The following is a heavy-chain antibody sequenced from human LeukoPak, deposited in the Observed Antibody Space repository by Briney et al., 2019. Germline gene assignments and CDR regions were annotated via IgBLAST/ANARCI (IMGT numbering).Heavy chain of an antibody. D-gene: IGHD4-17*01. CDR1: IGSISSSKW. Sequence: PSETLSLTCSVSIGSISSSKWWSWVRQSPVKGLEWIGEIYLYGTTNYNPSFTSRVTMSVDRSRNQFSLKLTSVTAADTAVYYCASFDYVLFRGPNYFDYWGQGTLVTVSS. CDR2: IYLYGTT. V-gene: IGHV4-4*02. J-gene: IGHJ4*02. CDR3: ASFDYVLFRGPNYFDY.